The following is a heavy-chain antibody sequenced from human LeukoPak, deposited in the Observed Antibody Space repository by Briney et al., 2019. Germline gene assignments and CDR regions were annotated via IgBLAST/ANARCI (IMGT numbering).Heavy chain of an antibody. CDR3: ARDLIDYYYGMDV. CDR1: GGSISSGGYY. D-gene: IGHD3-22*01. V-gene: IGHV4-61*08. J-gene: IGHJ6*02. Sequence: PSETLSLTCTVSGGSISSGGYYWSWIRQHPGKGLEWIGYIYYSGSTNYNPSLKSRVTISVDTSKNQFSLKLSSVTAADTAVYYCARDLIDYYYGMDVWGQGTTVTVSS. CDR2: IYYSGST.